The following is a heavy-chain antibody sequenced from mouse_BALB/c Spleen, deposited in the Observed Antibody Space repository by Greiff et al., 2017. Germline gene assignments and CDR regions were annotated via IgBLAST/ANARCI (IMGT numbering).Heavy chain of an antibody. CDR3: ATYYAMDY. Sequence: VQLQQSGAELARPGASVKLSCKASGYTFTSYWMQWVKQRPGQGLEWIGAVYPGDGDTRYTQKFKGKATLTADKSSSTAYMQLSSLASEDSAVYYCATYYAMDYWGQGTSVTVSS. CDR2: VYPGDGDT. J-gene: IGHJ4*01. CDR1: GYTFTSYW. V-gene: IGHV1-87*01.